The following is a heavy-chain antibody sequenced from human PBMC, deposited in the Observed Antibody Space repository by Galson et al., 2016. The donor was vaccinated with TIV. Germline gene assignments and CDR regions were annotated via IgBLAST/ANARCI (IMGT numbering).Heavy chain of an antibody. CDR3: TKAPSSGFSYYYGLDV. Sequence: SLRLSCAATGFSFSSYEMNWVRQAPGKGLEWVSYIIESGRTIYYADSVKGRFTVSRDNSKNTVFLQMNSLRAEDTAVYYCTKAPSSGFSYYYGLDVWGQGTAVTVSS. D-gene: IGHD3-22*01. V-gene: IGHV3-48*03. J-gene: IGHJ6*02. CDR1: GFSFSSYE. CDR2: IIESGRTI.